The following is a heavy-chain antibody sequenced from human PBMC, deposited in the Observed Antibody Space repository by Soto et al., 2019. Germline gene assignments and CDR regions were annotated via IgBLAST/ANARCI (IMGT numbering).Heavy chain of an antibody. J-gene: IGHJ4*02. D-gene: IGHD3-3*01. V-gene: IGHV4-34*01. CDR2: LHFTVSA. Sequence: SEALSLTCGMKRGRFSGDDWTWIRQSPGKGLEWIGDLHFTVSATYNPSLKRRVTFSVDRSKNHFPLKLRSVIAADMAIYYCARGPTYDFWSLWGQGTPVTVS. CDR3: ARGPTYDFWSL. CDR1: RGRFSGDD.